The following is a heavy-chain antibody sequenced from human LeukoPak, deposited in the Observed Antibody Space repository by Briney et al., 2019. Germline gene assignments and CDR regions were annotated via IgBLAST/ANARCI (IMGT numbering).Heavy chain of an antibody. J-gene: IGHJ5*02. CDR2: IYYSGST. CDR3: ARVLSSWYAGTTGWFDP. CDR1: GGSISSSSYY. D-gene: IGHD6-13*01. Sequence: SETLSLTCTVSGGSISSSSYYWGWIRQPPGKGLKWIGSIYYSGSTYYNPSLKSRVTISVDTSKNQFSLKLSSVTAADTAVYYCARVLSSWYAGTTGWFDPWGQGTLVTVSS. V-gene: IGHV4-39*07.